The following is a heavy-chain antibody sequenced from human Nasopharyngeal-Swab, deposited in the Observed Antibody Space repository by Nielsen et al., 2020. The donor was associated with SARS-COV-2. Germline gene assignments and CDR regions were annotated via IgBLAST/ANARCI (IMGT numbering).Heavy chain of an antibody. Sequence: GESLKISCAASGFTFSSYAMHWVRQAPGKGLEWVAVISYDGSNKYYADSVKGRLTISRDNSKNTLYLQMNSLRAEDTAVYYCARGGPDYGDYDGFDPWGQGTLVTVSS. D-gene: IGHD4-17*01. CDR2: ISYDGSNK. V-gene: IGHV3-30-3*01. CDR3: ARGGPDYGDYDGFDP. J-gene: IGHJ5*02. CDR1: GFTFSSYA.